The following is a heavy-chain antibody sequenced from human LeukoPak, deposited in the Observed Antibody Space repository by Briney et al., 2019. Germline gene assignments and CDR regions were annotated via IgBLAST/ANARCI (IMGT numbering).Heavy chain of an antibody. CDR1: GFTFSSYG. V-gene: IGHV3-48*04. D-gene: IGHD2-15*01. CDR2: ISSSGSTM. Sequence: PGGSLRLSCAASGFTFSSYGMSWVRQAPGKGLEWVSYISSSGSTMYYTDSVKGRFTISRDNTKDSLYLQMNSLRAEDTAVYYCARETVGEDADFDYWGQGTLVTVSS. J-gene: IGHJ4*02. CDR3: ARETVGEDADFDY.